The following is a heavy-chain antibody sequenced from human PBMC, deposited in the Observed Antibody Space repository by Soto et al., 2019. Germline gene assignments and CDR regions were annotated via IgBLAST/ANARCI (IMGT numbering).Heavy chain of an antibody. CDR2: INHSGST. CDR1: GGSFSGYY. Sequence: SETLSLTCAVYGGSFSGYYWSWIRQPPGKGLEWIGEINHSGSTNYNPSLKSRVTISVDTSKNQFSLKLSSVTAADTAVYYCARGGGSGWYMDYWGQGTLVTVSS. V-gene: IGHV4-34*01. J-gene: IGHJ4*02. CDR3: ARGGGSGWYMDY. D-gene: IGHD6-19*01.